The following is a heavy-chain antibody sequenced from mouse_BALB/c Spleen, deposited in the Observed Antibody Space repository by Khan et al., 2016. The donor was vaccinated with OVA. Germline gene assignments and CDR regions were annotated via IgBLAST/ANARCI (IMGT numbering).Heavy chain of an antibody. Sequence: EVQLQESGAELVKSGATVKLSCTASGFYINDTYIHWLKQWPEQGLEWIGRIDPPNGYTNYDPKFQGKATITADSSFNTAYLKPSSLTSEGTAVYYCATMVSKWGQGTRLTVSA. J-gene: IGHJ2*03. CDR3: ATMVSK. CDR2: IDPPNGYT. D-gene: IGHD1-1*02. V-gene: IGHV14-3*02. CDR1: GFYINDTY.